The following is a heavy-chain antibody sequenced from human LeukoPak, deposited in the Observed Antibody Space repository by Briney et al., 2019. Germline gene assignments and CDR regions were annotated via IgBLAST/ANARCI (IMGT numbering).Heavy chain of an antibody. CDR1: GFSLSSYA. J-gene: IGHJ4*02. D-gene: IGHD2/OR15-2a*01. CDR2: IGSSSTSAR. V-gene: IGHV3-48*01. Sequence: GGSLRLSCAASGFSLSSYAMNWVRQAPGKGLEWVSYIGSSSTSARYYADSVKGRFTVSRDNAKNSLYLQMNSLRAEDTALCYCAKGGRVIVAALDYWGQGTLVTVSS. CDR3: AKGGRVIVAALDY.